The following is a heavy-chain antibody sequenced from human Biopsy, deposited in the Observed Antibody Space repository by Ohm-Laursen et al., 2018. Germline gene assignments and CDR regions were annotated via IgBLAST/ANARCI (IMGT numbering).Heavy chain of an antibody. CDR3: GRREVVITHDAFDT. J-gene: IGHJ3*02. CDR1: GGSISSYY. Sequence: SETLSLTCTVSGGSISSYYWTWIRQPPGTGLEWIGDVYYSGSTNRNPSLKSQVTILVDTSKNQSSMKLNSMTATDTAVYYCGRREVVITHDAFDTWGQGTMVTVSS. V-gene: IGHV4-59*08. D-gene: IGHD3-22*01. CDR2: VYYSGST.